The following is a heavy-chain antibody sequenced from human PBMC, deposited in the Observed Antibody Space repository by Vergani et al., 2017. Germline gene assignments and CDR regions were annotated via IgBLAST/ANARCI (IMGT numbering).Heavy chain of an antibody. D-gene: IGHD3-9*01. Sequence: EVQLVESGGGLVQPGGSLRLACAASGLTFSSYTMNWVRQAPGKGLEWVSYISMSSSIIYYADSVKGRFTISCDNAKNTLYLQMNSLRAEHTAVYYCARGPNYDIVTGYYKYYMDVWGKGATVTVSS. CDR1: GLTFSSYT. CDR2: ISMSSSII. V-gene: IGHV3-48*01. CDR3: ARGPNYDIVTGYYKYYMDV. J-gene: IGHJ6*03.